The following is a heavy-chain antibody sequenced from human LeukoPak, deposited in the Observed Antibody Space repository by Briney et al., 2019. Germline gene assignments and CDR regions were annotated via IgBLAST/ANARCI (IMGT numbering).Heavy chain of an antibody. D-gene: IGHD5-18*01. CDR2: ISGSGGST. V-gene: IGHV3-23*01. Sequence: PGGTLRLSCAASGFTFSSYGMSWVRQAPGKGLEWVSAISGSGGSTYYADSVKGRFTISRDNSKNTLYLQMNSLRAEDTAVYYCAKDRGYSYPNWFDPWGQGTLVTVSS. J-gene: IGHJ5*02. CDR3: AKDRGYSYPNWFDP. CDR1: GFTFSSYG.